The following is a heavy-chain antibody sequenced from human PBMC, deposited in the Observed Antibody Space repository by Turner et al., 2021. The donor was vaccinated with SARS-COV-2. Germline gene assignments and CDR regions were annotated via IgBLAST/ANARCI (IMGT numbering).Heavy chain of an antibody. Sequence: QVQLVQSGAEVKKPGASVKVSCKVSGYTLIELSMHWVRQAPGKGLEWMGGFDPEDGETIYAQKFQGRVTMTEDTSTDTAYMVLSSLRSEDTAVYYCATDYAIVEATLLDYWGQGTLVTVSS. CDR2: FDPEDGET. V-gene: IGHV1-24*01. CDR1: GYTLIELS. D-gene: IGHD1-26*01. CDR3: ATDYAIVEATLLDY. J-gene: IGHJ4*02.